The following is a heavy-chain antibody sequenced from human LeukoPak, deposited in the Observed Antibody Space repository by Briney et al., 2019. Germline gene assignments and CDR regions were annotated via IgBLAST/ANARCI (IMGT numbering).Heavy chain of an antibody. Sequence: TTSETLSLTCTVSGGSISSYYWSWIRQPPGKGLEWIAYISGIGSTNYNPSLKSRVTISLDTSKNQFSLKLSSVTAADTAVYYCAGHHPRNTVDFWGQGTLVTVSS. J-gene: IGHJ4*02. D-gene: IGHD2/OR15-2a*01. CDR2: ISGIGST. V-gene: IGHV4-59*08. CDR3: AGHHPRNTVDF. CDR1: GGSISSYY.